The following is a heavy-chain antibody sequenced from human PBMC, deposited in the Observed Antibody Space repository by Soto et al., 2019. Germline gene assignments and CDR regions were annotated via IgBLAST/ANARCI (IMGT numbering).Heavy chain of an antibody. CDR1: GFTFSSYG. J-gene: IGHJ6*02. V-gene: IGHV3-33*01. CDR2: IWYDGSNK. D-gene: IGHD2-2*01. CDR3: ARSFGTSEYYYGMDV. Sequence: GGSLRLSCAASGFTFSSYGMHWVRQAPGKGLEWVAVIWYDGSNKYYADSVKGRFTISRDNSKNTLYLQMNSLRAEDTAVYYCARSFGTSEYYYGMDVWGQGTTVTVSS.